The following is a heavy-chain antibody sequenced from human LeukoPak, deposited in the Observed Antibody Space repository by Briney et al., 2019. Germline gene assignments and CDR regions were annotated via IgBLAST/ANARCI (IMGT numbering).Heavy chain of an antibody. D-gene: IGHD3-10*01. CDR3: ARLMVRGVIIQGFDF. Sequence: ASVKVSCKASGYTFTSYAMHWVRQAPGQRLEWMGWINAGNGNTKYSQKFQDRVTITRDTSASTAYMELSSLRSEDTAVYYCARLMVRGVIIQGFDFWGQGTLVTVSS. J-gene: IGHJ4*02. CDR1: GYTFTSYA. CDR2: INAGNGNT. V-gene: IGHV1-3*01.